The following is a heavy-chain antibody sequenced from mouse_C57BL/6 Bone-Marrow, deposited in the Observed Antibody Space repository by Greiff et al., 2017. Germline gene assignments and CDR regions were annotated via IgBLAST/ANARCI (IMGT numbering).Heavy chain of an antibody. CDR3: ARNASLAYYSNYHCYFDV. CDR2: IWTGGGT. V-gene: IGHV2-9-1*01. Sequence: VQLKESGPGLVAPSQSLSITCTVSGFSLTSYAISWVRQPPGKGLEWLGVIWTGGGTNYNSALKSRLSISKDNSKSQVFLKMNSLQTDDTARYYCARNASLAYYSNYHCYFDVWGTGTTVTVSS. CDR1: GFSLTSYA. J-gene: IGHJ1*03. D-gene: IGHD2-5*01.